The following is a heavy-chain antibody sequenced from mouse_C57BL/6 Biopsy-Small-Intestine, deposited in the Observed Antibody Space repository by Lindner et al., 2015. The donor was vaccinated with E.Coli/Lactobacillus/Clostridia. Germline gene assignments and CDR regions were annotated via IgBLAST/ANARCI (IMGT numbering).Heavy chain of an antibody. D-gene: IGHD1-1*01. J-gene: IGHJ4*01. CDR1: GYTFTSYG. CDR3: ARDSKRFGELTDY. CDR2: ISTYNENI. Sequence: SVKVSCKASGYTFTSYGITWVRQAPGQGLEWMGWISTYNENINYARKVQGRVTMTTDTSTSTAYMELRSLRSDDTAVYYCARDSKRFGELTDYWGQGTLVTVSS. V-gene: IGHV1S14*01.